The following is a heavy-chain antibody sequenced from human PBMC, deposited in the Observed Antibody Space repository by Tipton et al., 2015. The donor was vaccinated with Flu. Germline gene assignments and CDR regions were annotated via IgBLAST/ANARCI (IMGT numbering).Heavy chain of an antibody. Sequence: TLSLTCTVSGGSISSSLYYWGWIRQPPGKGLEWIGNSHFTGGASYNPSLKSRVTLSEDTSKNEFSLILTSVTAADTALYYCARVHNFDFIPKYFDPWGRGTLVTVSS. CDR1: GGSISSSLYY. CDR3: ARVHNFDFIPKYFDP. CDR2: SHFTGGA. J-gene: IGHJ5*02. V-gene: IGHV4-39*07. D-gene: IGHD3-9*01.